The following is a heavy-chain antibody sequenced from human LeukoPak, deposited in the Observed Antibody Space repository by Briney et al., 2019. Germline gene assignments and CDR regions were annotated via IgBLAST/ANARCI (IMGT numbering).Heavy chain of an antibody. Sequence: SETLSVTCTVSGGSISSYYWSWIRQPRGKGLEWIGYIYTSGSTNYNPSLKSRVTISVDTSKNQFSLKLSSVTAADTAVYYCARSRPPDSYCSSTSCYSVHFDYWGQGTLVTVSS. D-gene: IGHD2-2*02. J-gene: IGHJ4*02. CDR2: IYTSGST. CDR3: ARSRPPDSYCSSTSCYSVHFDY. CDR1: GGSISSYY. V-gene: IGHV4-4*09.